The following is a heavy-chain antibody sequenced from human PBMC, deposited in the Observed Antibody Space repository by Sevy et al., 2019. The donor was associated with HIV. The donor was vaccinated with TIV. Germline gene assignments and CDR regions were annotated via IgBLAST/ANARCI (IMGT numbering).Heavy chain of an antibody. CDR2: IYYTGRT. V-gene: IGHV4-59*01. CDR3: ARELISGRYYGMDV. D-gene: IGHD6-19*01. Sequence: SETLSLTCTVSGGSISSYYWSWIRQPPGKGLEWIGYIYYTGRTNYNPSLKSRVTISVDTSKNQFSLKLSSVTAADPAVYYCARELISGRYYGMDVWGQGTTVTVSS. J-gene: IGHJ6*02. CDR1: GGSISSYY.